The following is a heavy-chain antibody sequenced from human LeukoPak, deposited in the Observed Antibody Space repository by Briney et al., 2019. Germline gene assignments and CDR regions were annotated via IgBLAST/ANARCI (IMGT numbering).Heavy chain of an antibody. J-gene: IGHJ6*03. CDR2: IYPGDSDT. CDR1: GYSFTNYW. V-gene: IGHV5-51*01. Sequence: GASLKISCQTSGYSFTNYWIGWVRQMPGKVLEWMGIIYPGDSDTIYSPSFQGQVTLSVVESITTAYLQWSSLKASNTAIYYCARHEGGGDSWSGNEYYCYMDVWGKGTAVTVSS. CDR3: ARHEGGGDSWSGNEYYCYMDV. D-gene: IGHD3-3*01.